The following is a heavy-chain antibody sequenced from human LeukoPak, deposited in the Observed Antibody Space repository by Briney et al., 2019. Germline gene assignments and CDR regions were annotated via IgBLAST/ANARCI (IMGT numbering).Heavy chain of an antibody. J-gene: IGHJ4*02. CDR2: ITSKSDGGAT. V-gene: IGHV3-15*01. D-gene: IGHD1-26*01. CDR1: GFPFSVVW. Sequence: PGGSLRLSCAASGFPFSVVWMSWVRQGPGKGLEWVGRITSKSDGGATHYAAAVKGRFTISRDDSKNTLYLQMNGLKAEDTGLFYCATMGGTMQSFDYWGQGTLVTVSS. CDR3: ATMGGTMQSFDY.